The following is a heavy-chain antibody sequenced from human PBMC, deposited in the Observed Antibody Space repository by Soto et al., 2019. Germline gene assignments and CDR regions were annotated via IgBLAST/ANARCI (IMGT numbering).Heavy chain of an antibody. J-gene: IGHJ4*02. CDR2: IYHSGST. CDR1: GYSISSGYY. V-gene: IGHV4-38-2*01. CDR3: ARAQGTSDY. Sequence: TLSLTCAVSGYSISSGYYWGWIRQPPGKGLEWIGSIYHSGSTYYNPSLKSRVTISVDTSKNQFSLKLSSVTAADTAVYYCARAQGTSDYWGQGTLVTVSS.